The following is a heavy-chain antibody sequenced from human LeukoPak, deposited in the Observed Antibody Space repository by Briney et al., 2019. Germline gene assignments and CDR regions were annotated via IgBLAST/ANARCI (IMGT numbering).Heavy chain of an antibody. CDR1: GFTFSSYG. CDR3: TGGRGWYSPDY. D-gene: IGHD6-19*01. CDR2: ISYDGSNK. Sequence: PGGSLRLSCAASGFTFSSYGMHWVRQAPGKGLEWVAVISYDGSNKYFADSVKGRFTISRDNSKNTLYLQMNSLKTEDTAVYYCTGGRGWYSPDYWGQGTLVTVSS. J-gene: IGHJ4*02. V-gene: IGHV3-30*03.